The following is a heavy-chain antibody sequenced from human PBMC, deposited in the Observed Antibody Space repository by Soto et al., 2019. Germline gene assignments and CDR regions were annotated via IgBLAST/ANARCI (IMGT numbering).Heavy chain of an antibody. V-gene: IGHV1-69*01. D-gene: IGHD2-2*01. J-gene: IGHJ6*02. Sequence: QVQLVQSGAEVKKPGSSVKVSCKASGGTFSSYAISWVRQAPGQGLEWMGGIIPISDTTNYEQKFQGRVTITADESTSTAYMELSSLGSEATAVYYCARSQGSSTSLEVYYYYCYGMEVWGQGTTVTVSS. CDR2: IIPISDTT. CDR3: ARSQGSSTSLEVYYYYCYGMEV. CDR1: GGTFSSYA.